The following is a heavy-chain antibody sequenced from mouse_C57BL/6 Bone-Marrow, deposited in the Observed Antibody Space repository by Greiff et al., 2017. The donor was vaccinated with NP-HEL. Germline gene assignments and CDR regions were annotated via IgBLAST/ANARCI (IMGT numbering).Heavy chain of an antibody. CDR3: AREDDGYFDY. Sequence: EVQLVESGGGLVQSGRSLRLSCATSGFTFSDFYMEWVRQAPGKGLEWIAASRNKANDYTTEYSSSVKGRFIVSRDTSQSILYLQMSVLRAEDTAIYYCAREDDGYFDYWGQGTTLTVSS. V-gene: IGHV7-1*01. D-gene: IGHD2-3*01. J-gene: IGHJ2*01. CDR2: SRNKANDYTT. CDR1: GFTFSDFY.